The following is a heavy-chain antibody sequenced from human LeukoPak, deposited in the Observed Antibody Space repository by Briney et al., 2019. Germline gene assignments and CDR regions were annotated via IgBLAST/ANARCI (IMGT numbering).Heavy chain of an antibody. CDR3: ARGGRDGYNYRY. Sequence: SETLSLTXAVYGGSFSGYYWSWIRQSPGKGLEWIGEINHSGSTNYNPSLKSRVTISVDTSKNQFSLKLSSVTAADTAVYYCARGGRDGYNYRYWGQGTLVTVSS. J-gene: IGHJ4*02. CDR1: GGSFSGYY. D-gene: IGHD5-24*01. CDR2: INHSGST. V-gene: IGHV4-34*01.